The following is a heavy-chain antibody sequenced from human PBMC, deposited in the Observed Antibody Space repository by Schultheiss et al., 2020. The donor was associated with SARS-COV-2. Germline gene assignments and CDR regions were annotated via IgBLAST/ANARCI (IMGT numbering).Heavy chain of an antibody. V-gene: IGHV3-23*01. Sequence: GGSLRLSCVVSGSTFTNVWMTWVRQAPGKGLEWVSAISGSGGSTYYADSVKGRFTISRDNSKNTLYLQMNSLRAEDMAVYYCAKPPQSTMIRGGGMDVWGQGTTVTVSS. CDR3: AKPPQSTMIRGGGMDV. CDR1: GSTFTNVW. J-gene: IGHJ6*02. D-gene: IGHD3-10*01. CDR2: ISGSGGST.